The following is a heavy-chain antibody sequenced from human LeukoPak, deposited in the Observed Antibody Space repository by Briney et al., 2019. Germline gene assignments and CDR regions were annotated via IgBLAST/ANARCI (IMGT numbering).Heavy chain of an antibody. J-gene: IGHJ3*02. CDR1: GGSISSGSYY. CDR3: AGGGSSHHAGI. V-gene: IGHV4-61*02. D-gene: IGHD6-13*01. CDR2: IYTSGST. Sequence: SQTLSLTCTVSGGSISSGSYYWSWIRQPAGKGLEWIGRIYTSGSTNYNPSLESRVTISVDTSKNQFSLKLSSVTAADTAVYYCAGGGSSHHAGIWGQGTMVTVSS.